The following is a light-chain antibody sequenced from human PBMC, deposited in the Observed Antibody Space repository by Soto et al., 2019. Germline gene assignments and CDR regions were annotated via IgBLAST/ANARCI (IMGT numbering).Light chain of an antibody. CDR2: AVT. J-gene: IGLJ1*01. Sequence: QSVLTQPPSASGSPAQSVAIYCTGTSSDDGSQNHVSRYQQHPGTAPKRIIYAVTDRPSGVPDRFSGSKSGNTACLTVSGLQTEDEADYFCTSHAGNNNYVFGIGTKVTV. CDR3: TSHAGNNNYV. V-gene: IGLV2-8*01. CDR1: SSDDGSQNH.